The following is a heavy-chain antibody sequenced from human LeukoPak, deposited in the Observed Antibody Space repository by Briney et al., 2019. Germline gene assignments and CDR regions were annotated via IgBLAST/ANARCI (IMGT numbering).Heavy chain of an antibody. CDR3: ARGWLQSDY. J-gene: IGHJ4*02. Sequence: GGSLRLSCAASGFTFSSYAMHWVRQAPGKGLEYVSAISSNGGSTYYANSVKGRFTISRDNSKNTLYLQMGSLRAEDMAVYYCARGWLQSDYWGQGTPVTVSS. CDR1: GFTFSSYA. V-gene: IGHV3-64*01. CDR2: ISSNGGST. D-gene: IGHD5-24*01.